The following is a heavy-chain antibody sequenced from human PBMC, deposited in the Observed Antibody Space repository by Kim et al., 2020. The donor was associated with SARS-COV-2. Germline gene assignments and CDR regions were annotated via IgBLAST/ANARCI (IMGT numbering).Heavy chain of an antibody. D-gene: IGHD5-18*01. Sequence: SETLSLTCAVYGGSFSDYFWSWIRQPPGKGLEWIGEINHSGSTSYNPSLKSRVTISVDTSKNQFSLKLSSVTAADTAVYYCARVGAGGYSLGYYYYYAMDVWGQGTTVTVSS. V-gene: IGHV4-34*01. CDR3: ARVGAGGYSLGYYYYYAMDV. J-gene: IGHJ6*02. CDR1: GGSFSDYF. CDR2: INHSGST.